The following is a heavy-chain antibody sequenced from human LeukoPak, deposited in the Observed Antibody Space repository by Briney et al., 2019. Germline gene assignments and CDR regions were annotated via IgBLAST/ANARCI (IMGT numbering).Heavy chain of an antibody. Sequence: ASVKVSCTASGYTFTSYAMHWVRQAPGQRLEWMGWINAGNGNTKYSQKFQGRVTITRDTSASTAYMELSSLRSEDTAVYYCARDHGYYYDSSGYYFSPYYFDYWGQGTLVTVSS. D-gene: IGHD3-22*01. V-gene: IGHV1-3*01. CDR2: INAGNGNT. CDR1: GYTFTSYA. J-gene: IGHJ4*02. CDR3: ARDHGYYYDSSGYYFSPYYFDY.